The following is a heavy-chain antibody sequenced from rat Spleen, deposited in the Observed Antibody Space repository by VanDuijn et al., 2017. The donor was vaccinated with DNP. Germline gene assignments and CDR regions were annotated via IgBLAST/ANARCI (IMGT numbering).Heavy chain of an antibody. CDR2: ISTSGGST. Sequence: EVQLVESGGGLVQPGRSLKLSCAASGFTFSNYGMAWVRQAPKKGLEWVATISTSGGSTYYRDSVKGRFTISRDNAKSTLYLQMDSLRSEDTATYYCTTEGGGYSYYFDYWGQGVMVTVSS. D-gene: IGHD1-11*01. J-gene: IGHJ2*01. CDR3: TTEGGGYSYYFDY. CDR1: GFTFSNYG. V-gene: IGHV5-27*01.